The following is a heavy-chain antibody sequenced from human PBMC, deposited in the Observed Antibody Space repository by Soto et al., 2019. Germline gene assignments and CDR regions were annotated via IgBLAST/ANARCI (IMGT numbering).Heavy chain of an antibody. Sequence: GASVKVSCKASGYTFTSYGISWVRQAPGQGLEWMGWISAYNGNTNYAQKLQGRVTMTTDTSTSTAYMELRSLRSDDTAVYYCAREGELLRFGELLSGWFDPWGQGTLVTVSS. J-gene: IGHJ5*02. CDR3: AREGELLRFGELLSGWFDP. V-gene: IGHV1-18*01. CDR1: GYTFTSYG. CDR2: ISAYNGNT. D-gene: IGHD3-10*01.